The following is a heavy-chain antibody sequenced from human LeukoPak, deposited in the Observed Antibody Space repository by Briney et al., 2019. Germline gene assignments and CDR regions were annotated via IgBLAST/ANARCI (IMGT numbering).Heavy chain of an antibody. CDR2: INPNSGGT. Sequence: ASVKVSCKASGYTFTGYYMHWVRQAPGQGLEWMGRINPNSGGTNYAQKFRGRVTMTRDTSISTAYMELSRLRSDDTAVYYCARWVIVAAGLDYWGQGTLVTVSS. CDR3: ARWVIVAAGLDY. CDR1: GYTFTGYY. D-gene: IGHD2-21*01. V-gene: IGHV1-2*06. J-gene: IGHJ4*02.